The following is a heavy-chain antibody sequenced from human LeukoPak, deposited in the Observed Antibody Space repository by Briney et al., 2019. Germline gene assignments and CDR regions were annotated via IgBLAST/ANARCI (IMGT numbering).Heavy chain of an antibody. Sequence: PGGSLRLSCAGSGFTFSSYDMSWVRQAPGKGLEWVSTINSYGAYTFYADSVRGRFTISRDNSKNTLYLQMNSLRAEDTAVYYCARDWRLSWGQGTLVTVSS. J-gene: IGHJ4*02. CDR2: INSYGAYT. D-gene: IGHD3-3*01. CDR1: GFTFSSYD. CDR3: ARDWRLS. V-gene: IGHV3-23*01.